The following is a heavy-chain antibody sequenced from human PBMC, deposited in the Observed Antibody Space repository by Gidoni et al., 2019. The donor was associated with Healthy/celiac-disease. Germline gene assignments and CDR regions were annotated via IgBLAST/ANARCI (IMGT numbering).Heavy chain of an antibody. J-gene: IGHJ5*02. CDR2: INPNSGGT. Sequence: QVQLVQSGAEVKKPGASGKVSCKASGYTFTGYYMHWVRQAPGQGLEWMGRINPNSGGTNYAQKFQGRVTMTRDTSISTAYIELSRLRSDDTAVYYCARDLFNRLYDILITGSKGCWFDPWGQGTLVTVSS. D-gene: IGHD3-9*01. CDR3: ARDLFNRLYDILITGSKGCWFDP. CDR1: GYTFTGYY. V-gene: IGHV1-2*06.